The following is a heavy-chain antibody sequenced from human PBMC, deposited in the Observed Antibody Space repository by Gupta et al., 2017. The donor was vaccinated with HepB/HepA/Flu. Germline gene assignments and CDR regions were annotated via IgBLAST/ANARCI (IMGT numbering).Heavy chain of an antibody. V-gene: IGHV3-30*18. D-gene: IGHD3-3*01. CDR1: GFTLGSYA. CDR2: ISYDGSNK. J-gene: IGHJ4*02. CDR3: AKDYDFWSGPDY. Sequence: QVQLVESGGGVVQPGRSLRLPCPASGFTLGSYAMHGVRQAPGKGLEWAAVISYDGSNKYYADSVKGRFTISRDNSKNTLYLQMNSLRAEDTAVYYCAKDYDFWSGPDYWGQGTLVTVSS.